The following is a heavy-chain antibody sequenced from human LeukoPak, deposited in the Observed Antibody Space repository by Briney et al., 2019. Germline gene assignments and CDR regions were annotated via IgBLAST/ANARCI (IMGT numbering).Heavy chain of an antibody. CDR1: GGSIRSYY. D-gene: IGHD3-3*01. J-gene: IGHJ5*02. CDR3: ARASPYDNWSGYWFDP. V-gene: IGHV4-59*01. CDR2: INYSGST. Sequence: PSETLSLTCTVSGGSIRSYYRSWIRQPPGRGLEWIGYINYSGSTKYNPSLKSRVTISVDKSKNQFSLKVNSVTAADTAVYYCARASPYDNWSGYWFDPWGQGTPVTVSS.